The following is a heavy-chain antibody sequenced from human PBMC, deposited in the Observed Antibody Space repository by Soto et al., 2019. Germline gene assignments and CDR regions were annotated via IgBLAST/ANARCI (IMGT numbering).Heavy chain of an antibody. CDR1: GYSFTSYW. V-gene: IGHV5-51*01. CDR2: IYPGDSGT. D-gene: IGHD4-4*01. Sequence: PXESLEISCKGCGYSFTSYWIGWVRQMPGKGLEWMGIIYPGDSGTRYSPSFQGQVTISADKSISTAYLQWSSLKASDTAMYYCARLLRLQNTRFDHWGQGTLVTVSS. CDR3: ARLLRLQNTRFDH. J-gene: IGHJ5*02.